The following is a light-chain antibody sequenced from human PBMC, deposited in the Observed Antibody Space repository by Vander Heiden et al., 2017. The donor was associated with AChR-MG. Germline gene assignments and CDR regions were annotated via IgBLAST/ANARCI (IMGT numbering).Light chain of an antibody. J-gene: IGKJ2*01. CDR1: QSVLYRSGNNSY. Sequence: DIVMTQSPDSLAVSLGERATINCKSSQSVLYRSGNNSYLAWYQQKPGQPPKLLIFWASTRKTGVPDRFSGSGSGTDFTLAISSLQAEDVAVYYCQQYYSTPYTFGRGTKVEIK. CDR3: QQYYSTPYT. CDR2: WAS. V-gene: IGKV4-1*01.